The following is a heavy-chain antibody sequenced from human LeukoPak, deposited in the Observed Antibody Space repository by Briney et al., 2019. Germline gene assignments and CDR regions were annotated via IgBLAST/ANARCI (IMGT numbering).Heavy chain of an antibody. CDR3: AELGLTMIGGV. CDR2: IKQDGREK. CDR1: GFTFSNYW. Sequence: GGSLRLSCAASGFTFSNYWMSWVRQAPGKGLEWVANIKQDGREKYYVDSAKGRFTISRDNAKNSLYLQMNSLRAEDTAVYYCAELGLTMIGGVWGKGTTATISS. V-gene: IGHV3-7*01. J-gene: IGHJ6*04. D-gene: IGHD3-10*02.